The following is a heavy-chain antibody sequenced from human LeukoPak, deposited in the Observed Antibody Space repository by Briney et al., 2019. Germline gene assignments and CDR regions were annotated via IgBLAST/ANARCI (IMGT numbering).Heavy chain of an antibody. D-gene: IGHD5-18*01. J-gene: IGHJ4*02. V-gene: IGHV1-69*05. CDR2: VIPSLRTR. Sequence: ASVKVSCKASGGTFSSYAISWVRQAPGQGLEWMGGVIPSLRTRNYAQKFQDRVTMTTDESTSTAYMELSSLRSEDTAVYYCARGRRSGNSFCSDFWGQGTLVTVSS. CDR3: ARGRRSGNSFCSDF. CDR1: GGTFSSYA.